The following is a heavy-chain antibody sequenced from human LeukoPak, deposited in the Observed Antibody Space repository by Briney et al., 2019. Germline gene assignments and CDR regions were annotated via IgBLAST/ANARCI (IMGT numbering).Heavy chain of an antibody. CDR2: IYYSGST. CDR1: GGSISSYY. Sequence: SETLSLTCTVSGGSISSYYWSWIRQPPGKGLEWIGYIYYSGSTNYNPSLKSRVTISVDTSKNQFSLKLSSVTAADTAVYYCARDRFYFDYWGQGTLVTVSS. V-gene: IGHV4-59*01. D-gene: IGHD3-16*01. J-gene: IGHJ4*02. CDR3: ARDRFYFDY.